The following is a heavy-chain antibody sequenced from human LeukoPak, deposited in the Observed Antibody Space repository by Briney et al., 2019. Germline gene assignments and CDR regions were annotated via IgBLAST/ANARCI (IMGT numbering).Heavy chain of an antibody. J-gene: IGHJ4*02. CDR1: GFSFSTYT. CDR3: VREYCTTNNCYNWGLGY. V-gene: IGHV3-64*01. Sequence: GGSLLLSCAASGFSFSTYTMRWVRPAPGKGLEYVSGIASNGGSKYYANSVKDRFTISRDNSKNMVYLQMGSLAAEDMAVYYCVREYCTTNNCYNWGLGYWGQGTLVSVSS. D-gene: IGHD2-2*02. CDR2: IASNGGSK.